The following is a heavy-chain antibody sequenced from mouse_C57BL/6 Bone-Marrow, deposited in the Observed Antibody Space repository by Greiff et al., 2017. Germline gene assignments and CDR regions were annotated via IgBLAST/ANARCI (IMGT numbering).Heavy chain of an antibody. CDR2: IHPNSGST. V-gene: IGHV1-64*01. Sequence: QVQLQQPGAELVKPGASVKLSCKASGYTFTSYWMHWVKQRPGQGLEWIGMIHPNSGSTNYNEKFKSKDTLTVDKSSSTAYMQLSSLTSEDSAVYYCVHDGYPGAMDYWGQGTSVTVSA. CDR3: VHDGYPGAMDY. D-gene: IGHD2-3*01. CDR1: GYTFTSYW. J-gene: IGHJ4*01.